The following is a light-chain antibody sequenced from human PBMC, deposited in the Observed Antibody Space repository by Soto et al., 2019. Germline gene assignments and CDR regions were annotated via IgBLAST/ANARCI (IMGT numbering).Light chain of an antibody. CDR2: DVS. CDR3: SSYTSSSLHV. V-gene: IGLV2-14*03. Sequence: QSALTQPASVSGSPGQSITISCTGTSSDVGGYNYVSWYQPHPGTAPKLMIYDVSNRPSGVSYRFSGSKSGNTASLTISGLQAEDEADYYCSSYTSSSLHVFGTGTKLTVL. J-gene: IGLJ1*01. CDR1: SSDVGGYNY.